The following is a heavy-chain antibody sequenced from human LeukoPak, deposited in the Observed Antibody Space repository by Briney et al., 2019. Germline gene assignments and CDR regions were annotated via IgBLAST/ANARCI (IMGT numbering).Heavy chain of an antibody. J-gene: IGHJ6*02. Sequence: GGSLRLSCAASGFISSTYSVNWVRQAPGKGLEWVSQISGNSVTRYYADSVKGRFTISRDNVKNSLYLQMNSLRDEDTAVYYCARYFGDPQGMDVWGQATTVTVSS. D-gene: IGHD3-10*01. CDR1: GFISSTYS. V-gene: IGHV3-48*02. CDR3: ARYFGDPQGMDV. CDR2: ISGNSVTR.